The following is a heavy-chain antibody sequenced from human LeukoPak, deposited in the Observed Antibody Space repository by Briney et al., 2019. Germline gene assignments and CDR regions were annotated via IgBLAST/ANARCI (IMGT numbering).Heavy chain of an antibody. CDR3: AKEGDYYGSGSYRDGFDI. J-gene: IGHJ3*02. Sequence: AGGSLRLSCAASGFTFSTHGMHWFRQAPGKGLEWVAFIRYDGINKYYADSVKGRFIISRDSFKNTLYLQMNSLRPEDTAVYYCAKEGDYYGSGSYRDGFDIWGQGTRATVSS. CDR2: IRYDGINK. V-gene: IGHV3-30*02. D-gene: IGHD3-10*01. CDR1: GFTFSTHG.